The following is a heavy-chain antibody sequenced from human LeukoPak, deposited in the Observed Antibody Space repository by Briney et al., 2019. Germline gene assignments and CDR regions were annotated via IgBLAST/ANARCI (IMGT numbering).Heavy chain of an antibody. CDR1: GFTFSSYA. Sequence: GGSLRLSCAASGFTFSSYAMSWVRQAPGKGLDWVSSISGSGGSTYYADSVKGRFTISRDSSKNTLYLQMNSLGAEDTAVYYCAKVGPSGSSYYDFWSANYWGQGTLVTVSS. J-gene: IGHJ4*02. V-gene: IGHV3-23*01. D-gene: IGHD3-3*01. CDR2: ISGSGGST. CDR3: AKVGPSGSSYYDFWSANY.